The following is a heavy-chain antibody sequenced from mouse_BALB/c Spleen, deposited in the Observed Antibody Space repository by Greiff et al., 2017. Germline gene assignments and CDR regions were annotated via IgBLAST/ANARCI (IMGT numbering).Heavy chain of an antibody. CDR3: TRGGYYVHWYFDV. CDR2: IYPGNSDT. Sequence: EVQLQQSGTVLARPGASVKMSCKASGYSFTSYWMHWVKQRPGQGLEWIGAIYPGNSDTSYNQKFKGKAKLTAVTSASTAYMELSSLTNEDSAVYYCTRGGYYVHWYFDVWGAGTTVTVSS. D-gene: IGHD2-3*01. J-gene: IGHJ1*01. V-gene: IGHV1-5*01. CDR1: GYSFTSYW.